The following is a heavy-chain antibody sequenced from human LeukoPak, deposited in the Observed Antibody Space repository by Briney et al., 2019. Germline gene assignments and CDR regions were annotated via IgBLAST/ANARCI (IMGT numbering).Heavy chain of an antibody. J-gene: IGHJ5*02. CDR1: GASISSGGYY. V-gene: IGHV4-31*03. Sequence: SETLSLTCNVSGASISSGGYYWSWSRQHPGKGLEWIGYIYYSGSTYYNPSLKSRVTISVDISKNQFSLRLSSVSAADTAVYYCARSRAFNSGAFDPWGQGSLVTVSS. CDR3: ARSRAFNSGAFDP. D-gene: IGHD1-26*01. CDR2: IYYSGST.